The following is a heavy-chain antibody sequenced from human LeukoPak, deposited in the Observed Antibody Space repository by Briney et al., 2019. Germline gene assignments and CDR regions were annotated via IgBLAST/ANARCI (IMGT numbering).Heavy chain of an antibody. D-gene: IGHD5-24*01. CDR2: IYYSGST. Sequence: SETLSLTCTVSGGSISSYYWSWIRQPPGKGLEWIGYIYYSGSTNYNPSLKGRVTISVDTSKNQFSLKLSSVTAADTAVYYCATFRDGYNGFDYWGQGTLVTVSS. V-gene: IGHV4-59*01. CDR3: ATFRDGYNGFDY. CDR1: GGSISSYY. J-gene: IGHJ4*02.